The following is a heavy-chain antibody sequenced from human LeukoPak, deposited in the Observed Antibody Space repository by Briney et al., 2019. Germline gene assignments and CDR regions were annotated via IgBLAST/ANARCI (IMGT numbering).Heavy chain of an antibody. CDR2: TSARGGCT. D-gene: IGHD2-2*01. V-gene: IGHV3-23*01. Sequence: WGSLRLSCAASGFTFSSYAMSWVRQAPGKGLEWVSSTSARGGCTYYADSVKGRFTISIDNSKNTLYLQMNSLRAEDTAVYYCAKDLRALVVPAARGNWGQGTLVTVSS. CDR3: AKDLRALVVPAARGN. CDR1: GFTFSSYA. J-gene: IGHJ4*02.